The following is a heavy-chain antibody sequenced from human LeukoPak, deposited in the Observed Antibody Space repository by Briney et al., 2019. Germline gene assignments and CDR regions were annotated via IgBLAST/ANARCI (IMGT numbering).Heavy chain of an antibody. D-gene: IGHD3-9*01. V-gene: IGHV3-30*03. CDR3: VREGDRHYDVLTGFDY. J-gene: IGHJ4*02. CDR2: FSHDGRSE. Sequence: GRSLRLSCVASGFTFSSCDMQWVRQAPGKGLEWVATFSHDGRSEFYADSVKGRFTISRDNSGNTLYLQMNNLRPEDTAVYYCVREGDRHYDVLTGFDYWGQGTPVIVSS. CDR1: GFTFSSCD.